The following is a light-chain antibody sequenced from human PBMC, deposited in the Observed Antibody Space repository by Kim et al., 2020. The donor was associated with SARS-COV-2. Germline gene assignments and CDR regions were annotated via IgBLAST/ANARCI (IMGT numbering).Light chain of an antibody. Sequence: CLGERTTLSGRASQSVSSNLAWYQQRPGQAPRLLIYGTSTRATDVPARFSGSGSGTEFTLTISSLQSEDVAVYYCQQYHNWPPWTFGQGTKVDIK. CDR3: QQYHNWPPWT. CDR2: GTS. V-gene: IGKV3-15*01. J-gene: IGKJ1*01. CDR1: QSVSSN.